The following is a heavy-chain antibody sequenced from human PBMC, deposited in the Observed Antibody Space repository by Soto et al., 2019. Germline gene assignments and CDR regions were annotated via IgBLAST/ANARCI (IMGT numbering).Heavy chain of an antibody. CDR2: ISAYNGNT. D-gene: IGHD6-19*01. CDR3: ARGPVAVADGDAFDI. CDR1: GYTFTSYG. V-gene: IGHV1-18*01. J-gene: IGHJ3*02. Sequence: ASVKVSCKASGYTFTSYGISWVRQAPGQGLEWMGWISAYNGNTNYAQKLLGRVTMTTDTSTSTAYMELRSLRSDDTAVYYCARGPVAVADGDAFDIWGQGTMVTVSS.